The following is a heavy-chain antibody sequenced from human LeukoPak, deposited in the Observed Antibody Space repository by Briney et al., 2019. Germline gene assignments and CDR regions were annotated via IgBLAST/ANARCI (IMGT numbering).Heavy chain of an antibody. Sequence: PSQTLSLTCTVSGGSISSGDYYWSWIRQPPGKGLEWIGYIYYSGSTNYNPSLKSRVTIAVDTSKTQFSLKLSSVTAADTAVYYCARMVAAREYYYYYMDVWGKGTTVTVSS. J-gene: IGHJ6*03. CDR1: GGSISSGDYY. CDR2: IYYSGST. V-gene: IGHV4-61*08. CDR3: ARMVAAREYYYYYMDV. D-gene: IGHD2-15*01.